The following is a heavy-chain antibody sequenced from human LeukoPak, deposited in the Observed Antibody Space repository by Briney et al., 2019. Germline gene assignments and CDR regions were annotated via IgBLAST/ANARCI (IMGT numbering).Heavy chain of an antibody. CDR2: INWNGGST. CDR3: ARVSYYDSSGHWDY. CDR1: GFTFDDYG. J-gene: IGHJ4*02. D-gene: IGHD3-22*01. Sequence: GSLRLSCAASGFTFDDYGMCWVRQAPGKGLEWVSGINWNGGSTGYADSVKGRFTISRDNAKNSLYLQMNSLRAEDTALYYCARVSYYDSSGHWDYWGQGTLVTVSS. V-gene: IGHV3-20*04.